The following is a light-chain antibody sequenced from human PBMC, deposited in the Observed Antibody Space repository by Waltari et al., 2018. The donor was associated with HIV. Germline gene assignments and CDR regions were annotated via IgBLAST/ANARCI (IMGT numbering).Light chain of an antibody. V-gene: IGLV2-8*01. J-gene: IGLJ2*01. Sequence: QSALTQPPSASGSPGQSVTLSCTGTTSDIGTYDYFSWSQQHPGKAPKLVISEVTKRPSGVSERFSGSKSGNTAFLTVSGLQAEDEADYYCSSFANRDGFYVLFGGGTRLTVL. CDR3: SSFANRDGFYVL. CDR2: EVT. CDR1: TSDIGTYDY.